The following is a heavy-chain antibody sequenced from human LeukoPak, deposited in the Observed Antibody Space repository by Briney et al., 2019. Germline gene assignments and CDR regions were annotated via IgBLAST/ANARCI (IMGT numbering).Heavy chain of an antibody. CDR2: VGISSGNT. CDR1: GFTFSSYA. Sequence: GGSLRLSCAASGFTFSSYAMSWVRQAPGKGLEWISYVGISSGNTKYADSVKGRFTISGDKAKNSLYLQMNSLRVEDTAVYYCARDTKYAFDNWGQGTLVTVSS. D-gene: IGHD2-2*01. V-gene: IGHV3-48*01. J-gene: IGHJ4*02. CDR3: ARDTKYAFDN.